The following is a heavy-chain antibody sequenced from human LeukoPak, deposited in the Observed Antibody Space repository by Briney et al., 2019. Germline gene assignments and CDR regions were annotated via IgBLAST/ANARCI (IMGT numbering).Heavy chain of an antibody. V-gene: IGHV3-23*01. CDR1: GFTFSSNA. Sequence: GGSLRLSCAASGFTFSSNAMSWVRQAPGKGLEWVSTISGSGGITHYTDSVKGRFTVSRDNSKNMLYLQMNSLRAEDTAVYYCAKESAVNGTSLGWFDPWGQGTLVTVSS. D-gene: IGHD1-7*01. J-gene: IGHJ5*02. CDR3: AKESAVNGTSLGWFDP. CDR2: ISGSGGIT.